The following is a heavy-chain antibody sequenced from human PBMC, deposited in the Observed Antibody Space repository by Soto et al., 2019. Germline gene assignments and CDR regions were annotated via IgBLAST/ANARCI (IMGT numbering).Heavy chain of an antibody. CDR2: IYYSGST. Sequence: LSLTCTVSGGSISSSSYYWGWIRQPPGKGLEWVGSIYYSGSTYYNPSLKSRVTISVDTSKNQFSLKLSSVTAADTAVYYCARRINWFDPWGQGTLVTVSS. D-gene: IGHD2-15*01. J-gene: IGHJ5*02. V-gene: IGHV4-39*01. CDR3: ARRINWFDP. CDR1: GGSISSSSYY.